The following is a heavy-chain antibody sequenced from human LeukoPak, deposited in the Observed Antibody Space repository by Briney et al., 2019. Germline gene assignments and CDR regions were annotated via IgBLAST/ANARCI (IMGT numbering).Heavy chain of an antibody. CDR3: ARASSGWYLFTAFDI. J-gene: IGHJ3*02. CDR1: GGSISSGDYY. D-gene: IGHD6-19*01. CDR2: IYYSGST. V-gene: IGHV4-30-4*01. Sequence: ASETLSLTCTVSGGSISSGDYYWSWIRQPPGKGLEWIGYIYYSGSTYYNPSLKSPVTISVDTSKNQFSLKLSSVTAADTAVYYCARASSGWYLFTAFDIWGQGTMVTVSS.